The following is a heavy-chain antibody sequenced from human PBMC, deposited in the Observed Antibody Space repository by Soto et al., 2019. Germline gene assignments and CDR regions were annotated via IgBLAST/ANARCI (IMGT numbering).Heavy chain of an antibody. CDR1: GFTFSSYA. Sequence: GGSLRLSCAASGFTFSSYAMHWVRQAPGKGLEWVSLIQSGGPTYYADSVKGRFTISRDTSENTLHLQMDSLRPEDTAVYYCARDGSGHWGQGTLVTVSS. CDR3: ARDGSGH. CDR2: IQSGGPT. V-gene: IGHV3-66*01. J-gene: IGHJ4*02.